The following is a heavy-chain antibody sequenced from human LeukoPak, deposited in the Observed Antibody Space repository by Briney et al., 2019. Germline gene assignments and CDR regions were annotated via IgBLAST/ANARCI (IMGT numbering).Heavy chain of an antibody. J-gene: IGHJ6*04. Sequence: SQTLSLTCAVSVVSISSGGYSWRWIWQPPGKGLEWIGYIYHSGSTYYNPSLKSRVTISVDRSKNQFSLKLSSVTAADTAVYYCARVGSVSAAGATLDYYYGMDVWGKGTTVTVSS. CDR1: VVSISSGGYS. V-gene: IGHV4-30-2*01. CDR2: IYHSGST. D-gene: IGHD6-13*01. CDR3: ARVGSVSAAGATLDYYYGMDV.